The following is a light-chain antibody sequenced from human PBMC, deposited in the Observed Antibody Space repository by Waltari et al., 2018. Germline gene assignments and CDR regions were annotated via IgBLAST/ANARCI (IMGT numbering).Light chain of an antibody. CDR3: HQYNSYSQS. J-gene: IGKJ2*03. Sequence: QMTQSPSTLSASIGDRVAITCRASHTINTWLAWDQQKPGKAPRVLIYDASTLASGVPSRFRGSGSGTEFTLTISSLQPDDFATYYCHQYNSYSQSFGQGTKLEIK. V-gene: IGKV1-5*01. CDR1: HTINTW. CDR2: DAS.